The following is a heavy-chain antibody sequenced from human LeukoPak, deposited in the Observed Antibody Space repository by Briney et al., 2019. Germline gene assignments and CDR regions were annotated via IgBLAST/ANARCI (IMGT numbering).Heavy chain of an antibody. CDR3: ARGLGDFGSGYYTDGFVD. Sequence: ASVKVSCKASGYTFTSYDINWVRQATGQGLEWMGWMNPNSGNTGYAQKFQGRVTMTRNTSISTAYMELSSLRSEDTAVYYCARGLGDFGSGYYTDGFVDWGQGTLVTVSS. CDR2: MNPNSGNT. V-gene: IGHV1-8*01. J-gene: IGHJ4*02. D-gene: IGHD3-3*01. CDR1: GYTFTSYD.